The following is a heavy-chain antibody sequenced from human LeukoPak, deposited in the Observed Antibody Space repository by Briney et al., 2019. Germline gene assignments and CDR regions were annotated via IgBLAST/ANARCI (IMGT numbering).Heavy chain of an antibody. CDR3: AKDPTYYDFWSGYNYYGMDV. J-gene: IGHJ6*02. CDR2: AGWAGGTT. CDR1: GFNFDRYT. D-gene: IGHD3-3*01. Sequence: PGGSLRLSCATAGFNFDRYTIHWVRQAPGKGLEWVSLAGWAGGTTFYSDSVRGRFTISRDNSKNTLYLQTNSLRAEDTAVYYCAKDPTYYDFWSGYNYYGMDVWGQGTTVTVSS. V-gene: IGHV3-43*01.